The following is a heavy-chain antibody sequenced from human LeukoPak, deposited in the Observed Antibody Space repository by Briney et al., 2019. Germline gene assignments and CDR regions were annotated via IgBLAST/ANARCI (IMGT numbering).Heavy chain of an antibody. CDR2: INHSGST. CDR1: GGSFSGYY. J-gene: IGHJ4*02. V-gene: IGHV4-34*01. CDR3: ARSARWTSFPGWLLYTRKGEFDY. Sequence: SETLSLTCAVYGGSFSGYYWSWIRQPPGKGLEWIGEINHSGSTNYNPSLKSRVTISVDTSKNQFSLKLSSVTAADTAVYYCARSARWTSFPGWLLYTRKGEFDYWGQGTLVSVSS. D-gene: IGHD3-9*01.